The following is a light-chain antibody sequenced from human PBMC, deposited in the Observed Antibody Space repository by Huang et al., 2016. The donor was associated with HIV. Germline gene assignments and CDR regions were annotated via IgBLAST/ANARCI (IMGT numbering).Light chain of an antibody. CDR2: GAS. V-gene: IGKV3-20*01. J-gene: IGKJ2*01. CDR1: QSVSSNS. CDR3: QQYNNLRYT. Sequence: EIVLTQSPGTLSLSPGERATLFCRASQSVSSNSLAWHRQRPRQAPRLLIYGASSMATGLPDRCSGSGYGTDFTLTISRLDPEDFAVYYCQQYNNLRYTFGQGTKLEIK.